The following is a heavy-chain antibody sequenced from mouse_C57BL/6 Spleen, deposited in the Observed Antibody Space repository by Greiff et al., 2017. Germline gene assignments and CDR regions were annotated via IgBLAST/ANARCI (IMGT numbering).Heavy chain of an antibody. Sequence: VQLKESGAELVKPGASVKLSCTASGFNIKDYYMHWVKQRTEQGLEWIGRIDPEDGETKYAPKFQGKATITADTSSNTAYLQLSSLTSEDTAVYYCARGYYGSSYSAWCAYWGQGTLVTVSA. J-gene: IGHJ3*01. CDR3: ARGYYGSSYSAWCAY. CDR2: IDPEDGET. CDR1: GFNIKDYY. V-gene: IGHV14-2*01. D-gene: IGHD1-1*01.